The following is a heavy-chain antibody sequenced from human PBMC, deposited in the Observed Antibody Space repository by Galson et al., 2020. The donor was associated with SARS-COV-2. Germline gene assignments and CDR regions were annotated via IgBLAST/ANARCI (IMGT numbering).Heavy chain of an antibody. CDR1: GFTFSRYA. V-gene: IGHV3-23*01. CDR2: ISGGGGST. Sequence: GGSLRLSCAASGFTFSRYAMAWVRQAPGKGLEWVSGISGGGGSTSYADSVKGRFTISRDISQNTVYLQMSSLRAEDTAVYYCAKDRGNDYGDQLDVWGKGTQVTVSS. D-gene: IGHD4-17*01. CDR3: AKDRGNDYGDQLDV. J-gene: IGHJ4*02.